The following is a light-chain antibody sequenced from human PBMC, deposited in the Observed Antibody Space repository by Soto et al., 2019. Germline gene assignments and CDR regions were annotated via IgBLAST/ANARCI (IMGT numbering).Light chain of an antibody. CDR1: QDISTY. J-gene: IGKJ1*01. CDR3: QQYDNLPCT. Sequence: DIQMTQSPSSLSASVGDRVTITCQASQDISTYLNWYQQKPGKAPKLLIYDASNLETGVPSRFSGSGSGTDFTFTISSLQPEDIATYYCQQYDNLPCTFGQGTKVEIK. V-gene: IGKV1-33*01. CDR2: DAS.